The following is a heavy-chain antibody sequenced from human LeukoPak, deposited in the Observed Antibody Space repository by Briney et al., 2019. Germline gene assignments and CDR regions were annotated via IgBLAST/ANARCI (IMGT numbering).Heavy chain of an antibody. CDR3: ATGPTYSSGWYGPFDY. V-gene: IGHV1-24*01. CDR1: GYTLTELS. J-gene: IGHJ4*02. CDR2: FDPEDGET. Sequence: ASVKVSCKVSGYTLTELSMHWVRQAPGKGLEWMGGFDPEDGETTYAQKFQGRVTMTEDTSTDTAYMELSSLRSEDTAVDYCATGPTYSSGWYGPFDYWGQGTLVTVSS. D-gene: IGHD6-19*01.